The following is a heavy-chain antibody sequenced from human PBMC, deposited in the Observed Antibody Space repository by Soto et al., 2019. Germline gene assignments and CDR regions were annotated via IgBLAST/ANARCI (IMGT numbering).Heavy chain of an antibody. J-gene: IGHJ6*03. CDR2: IYYSGST. CDR1: GGSISSSSYY. CDR3: ARQGSSSGWYLNYYMDV. Sequence: SETLSLTCTVSGGSISSSSYYWGWIRQPPGKGLEWIGSIYYSGSTYYNPSLKSRVTISVDTSKNQFSLKLSSVTAADTAVYYCARQGSSSGWYLNYYMDVWGKGTTVTVS. D-gene: IGHD6-19*01. V-gene: IGHV4-39*01.